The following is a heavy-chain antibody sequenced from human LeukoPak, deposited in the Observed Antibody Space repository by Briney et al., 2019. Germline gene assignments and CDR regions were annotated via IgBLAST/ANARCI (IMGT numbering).Heavy chain of an antibody. J-gene: IGHJ4*02. D-gene: IGHD2-2*01. CDR1: GYSFTSYW. V-gene: IGHV5-51*01. CDR3: ARPYCRSTSCYSFPY. CDR2: IYPGDSDT. Sequence: GESLKISCKGSGYSFTSYWIGWVRQMPGKGLEWMGIIYPGDSDTRYSPSFQGQVTISADKSISTAYLQWSSLKASDTAMYYCARPYCRSTSCYSFPYWGQGTLVTVSS.